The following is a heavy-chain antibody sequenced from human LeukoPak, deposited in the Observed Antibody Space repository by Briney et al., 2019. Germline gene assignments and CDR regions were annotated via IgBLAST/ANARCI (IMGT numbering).Heavy chain of an antibody. Sequence: PSETLSLTCTVAGGSIGTYQWSWIRQPPGKGLEWIGYISYSGSTNYDPSLKSRVTISLDTSKNQFSLKVYSVTAADTAVYYCARERTSAYSYYFDYWGQGTLVTVSS. V-gene: IGHV4-59*01. D-gene: IGHD3-22*01. CDR2: ISYSGST. CDR3: ARERTSAYSYYFDY. J-gene: IGHJ4*02. CDR1: GGSIGTYQ.